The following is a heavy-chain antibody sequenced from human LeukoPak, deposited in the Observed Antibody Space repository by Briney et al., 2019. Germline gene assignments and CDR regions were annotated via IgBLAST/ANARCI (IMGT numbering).Heavy chain of an antibody. CDR1: GYTFTCYY. Sequence: GASVKVSCKASGYTFTCYYMHWVRQAPGQGLEWMGRINPNSAGTNYAQKFQGRVTMTRDTSISTAYMELSRLRSDDTAVYYCARGRRRGLVVVITGGYFDYWGQGTLVTVSS. D-gene: IGHD3-22*01. J-gene: IGHJ4*02. CDR3: ARGRRRGLVVVITGGYFDY. V-gene: IGHV1-2*06. CDR2: INPNSAGT.